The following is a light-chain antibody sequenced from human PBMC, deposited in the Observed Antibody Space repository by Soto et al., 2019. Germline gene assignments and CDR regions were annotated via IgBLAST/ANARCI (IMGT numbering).Light chain of an antibody. CDR3: SSYTSSSTRV. Sequence: QSALTQPASVSGSPGQSITISCTGTSSDVGGYNYVSWYQQHPGKAPKLMIYEVSNRPSGVSNRLSGSKSGNTASLTISGLPAEDEADYYCSSYTSSSTRVFGGGTKLTVL. J-gene: IGLJ3*02. V-gene: IGLV2-14*01. CDR2: EVS. CDR1: SSDVGGYNY.